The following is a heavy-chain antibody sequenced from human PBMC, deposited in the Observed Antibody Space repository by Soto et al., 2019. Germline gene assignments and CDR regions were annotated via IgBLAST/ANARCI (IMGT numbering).Heavy chain of an antibody. Sequence: SETLSLTCTVSRGSINNSYWTWIRQPPGKRLEWIGYIHYTGSTNYNPSLRGRVTMSVDTSKNQFSLKLTSVTAADTAVYYCVKVAGGRLFDYWGPGNLVTVSS. D-gene: IGHD2-21*01. CDR1: RGSINNSY. J-gene: IGHJ4*02. CDR2: IHYTGST. V-gene: IGHV4-59*01. CDR3: VKVAGGRLFDY.